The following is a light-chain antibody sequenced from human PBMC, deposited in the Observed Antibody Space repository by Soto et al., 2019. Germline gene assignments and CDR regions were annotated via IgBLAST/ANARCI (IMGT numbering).Light chain of an antibody. CDR2: DNT. CDR3: QSYDTSLSEYV. CDR1: SSNIGAGYH. Sequence: QSVLTQPPSVSGAPGQRVTLSCTGSSSNIGAGYHVHWYQHLPGTAPKLLISDNTTRPSGVPDRFSGSKSGTSASLAITGLQAEEEADYYCQSYDTSLSEYVFGTGTKLTVL. V-gene: IGLV1-40*01. J-gene: IGLJ1*01.